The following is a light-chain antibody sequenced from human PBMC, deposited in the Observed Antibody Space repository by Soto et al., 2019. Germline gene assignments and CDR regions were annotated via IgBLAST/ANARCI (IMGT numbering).Light chain of an antibody. Sequence: IQLTQSPSSLSASVGDSVTITCRASQDITNYLAWYQQKPGKAPNLLIYGASTLQSGVPLRFSGSGSGTDFTLTISSLQAEDFATYYCQQTRSYPSTFGGGTKV. CDR2: GAS. CDR1: QDITNY. J-gene: IGKJ4*02. V-gene: IGKV1-9*01. CDR3: QQTRSYPST.